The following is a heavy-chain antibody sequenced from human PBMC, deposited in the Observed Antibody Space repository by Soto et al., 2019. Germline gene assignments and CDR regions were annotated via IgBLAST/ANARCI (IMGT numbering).Heavy chain of an antibody. D-gene: IGHD6-13*01. CDR3: ARLYSSSWYADY. V-gene: IGHV1-69*13. Sequence: SVKVSCKASGGTFSSSAISWVRQAPGQGLEWMGGIIPIFGTANYAQKFQGRVTITADESTSTAYMELSSLRSEDTAVYYCARLYSSSWYADYWGRGTLVTVSS. CDR2: IIPIFGTA. CDR1: GGTFSSSA. J-gene: IGHJ4*02.